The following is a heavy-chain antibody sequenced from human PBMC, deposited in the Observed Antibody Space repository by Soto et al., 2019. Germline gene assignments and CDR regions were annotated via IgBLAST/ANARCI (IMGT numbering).Heavy chain of an antibody. Sequence: EVQLLESGGGLVQPGGSLRLSCAASGFTFSSYAMSWVRQAPGKGLEWVSFIYSGDSTNYADSVKGRFTISRDNSKNTVYVQLNALRAEDTAVYYCAGGGGATGEYYYHYYTLDVWGQGTTVTVSS. J-gene: IGHJ6*02. CDR3: AGGGGATGEYYYHYYTLDV. CDR1: GFTFSSYA. V-gene: IGHV3-23*03. D-gene: IGHD1-26*01. CDR2: IYSGDST.